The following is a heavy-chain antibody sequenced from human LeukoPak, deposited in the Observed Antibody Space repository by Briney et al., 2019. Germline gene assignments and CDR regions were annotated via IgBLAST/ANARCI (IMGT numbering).Heavy chain of an antibody. CDR1: GFTFSSYS. Sequence: GGSLRLSCAASGFTFSSYSMNWGRQATGQGLEWVSYISSSSSTIYYADSVKGRFTISRDNAKNSLYLQMNSLRAEDTAVYYCASSGSYRFDYWGQGTLVTVSS. J-gene: IGHJ4*02. D-gene: IGHD1-26*01. CDR2: ISSSSSTI. CDR3: ASSGSYRFDY. V-gene: IGHV3-48*01.